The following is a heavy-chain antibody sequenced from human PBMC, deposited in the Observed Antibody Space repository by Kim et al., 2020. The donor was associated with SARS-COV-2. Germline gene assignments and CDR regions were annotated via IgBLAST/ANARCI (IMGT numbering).Heavy chain of an antibody. J-gene: IGHJ5*02. Sequence: GGSLRPSCAASGFTFSSYSMNWVRQAPGKGLEWVSYISSSSSTIYYADSVKGRFTISRDNAKNSLYLQMNSLRDEDTAVYYCAASTGAVAGISNWFDPWGQGTLVTVSS. V-gene: IGHV3-48*02. D-gene: IGHD6-19*01. CDR2: ISSSSSTI. CDR3: AASTGAVAGISNWFDP. CDR1: GFTFSSYS.